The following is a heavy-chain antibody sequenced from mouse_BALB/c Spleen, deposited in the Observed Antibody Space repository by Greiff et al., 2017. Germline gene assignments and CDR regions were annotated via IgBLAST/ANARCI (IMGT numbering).Heavy chain of an antibody. J-gene: IGHJ4*01. CDR1: GFTFSSYT. CDR2: ISNGGGST. Sequence: EVMLVESGGGLVQPGGSLKLSCAASGFTFSSYTMSWVRQTPEKRLEWVAYISNGGGSTYYPDTVKGRFTISRDNAKNTLYLQMSSLKSEDTAMYYCARRNGNLYYYAMDYWGQGTSVTVSS. CDR3: ARRNGNLYYYAMDY. V-gene: IGHV5-12-2*01. D-gene: IGHD2-1*01.